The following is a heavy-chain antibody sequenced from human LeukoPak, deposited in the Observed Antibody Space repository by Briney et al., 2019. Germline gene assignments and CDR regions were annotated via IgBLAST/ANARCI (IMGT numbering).Heavy chain of an antibody. V-gene: IGHV3-23*01. J-gene: IGHJ6*02. CDR1: GFTFSSYA. CDR2: ISGSGGST. CDR3: ARAPTSLRYFDWSSRTFYYYGMDV. Sequence: GGSLRLSCAASGFTFSSYAMSWVRQAPGKGLEGVSAISGSGGSTYYADSVKGRFTISRDNSKNTLYLKMNSLRAEDTAVYYCARAPTSLRYFDWSSRTFYYYGMDVWGQGTTVTVSS. D-gene: IGHD3-9*01.